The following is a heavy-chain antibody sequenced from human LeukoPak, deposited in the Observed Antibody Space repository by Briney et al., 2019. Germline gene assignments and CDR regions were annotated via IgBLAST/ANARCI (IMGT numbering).Heavy chain of an antibody. J-gene: IGHJ6*03. CDR3: AKEGYCSSTSCYTHYYYYYMDV. V-gene: IGHV3-30*18. Sequence: GGSLRLSCAASGFTFSSYAMHWVRQAPGKGLEWVAVISYDGSNKYYADSVKGRFTISRDNSKNTLYLQMNSLRAEDTAVYYCAKEGYCSSTSCYTHYYYYYMDVWGKGTTVTVSS. CDR1: GFTFSSYA. D-gene: IGHD2-2*02. CDR2: ISYDGSNK.